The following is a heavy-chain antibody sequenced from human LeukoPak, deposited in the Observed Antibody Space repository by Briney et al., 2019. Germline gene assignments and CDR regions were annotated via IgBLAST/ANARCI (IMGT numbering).Heavy chain of an antibody. CDR3: ARDPVALVVVPAAAHDAFDI. J-gene: IGHJ3*02. Sequence: SQTLSLTCTVSGGSISSGDYYWSWIRQPPGKGLEWIGYIYYSGSTYYNPSLKSRVTISVDTSKNQFSLKLSPVTAADTAVYYCARDPVALVVVPAAAHDAFDIWGQGTMVTVSS. D-gene: IGHD2-2*01. CDR1: GGSISSGDYY. V-gene: IGHV4-30-4*08. CDR2: IYYSGST.